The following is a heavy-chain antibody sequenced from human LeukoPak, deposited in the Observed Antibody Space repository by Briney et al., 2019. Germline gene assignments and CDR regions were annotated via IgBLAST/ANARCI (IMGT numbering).Heavy chain of an antibody. D-gene: IGHD6-19*01. CDR3: ASPRPYSSGWYYFDY. Sequence: PSETLSLTCTVSGGSISSGNYYWSWIRQPAGKGLEWIGRIYTSGSTNYNPSLKSRVTISVDTSKNQFSLKLSSVTAADTAVYYCASPRPYSSGWYYFDYWGKGTLVTVSS. V-gene: IGHV4-61*02. J-gene: IGHJ4*02. CDR2: IYTSGST. CDR1: GGSISSGNYY.